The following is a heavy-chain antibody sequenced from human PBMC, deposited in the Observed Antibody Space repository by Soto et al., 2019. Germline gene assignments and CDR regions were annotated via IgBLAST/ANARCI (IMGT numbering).Heavy chain of an antibody. CDR1: GYTFTGYY. V-gene: IGHV1-2*02. Sequence: GPSVKVSCKASGYTFTGYYMHWVRQAPGQGLEWMGWINPNSGGTNYAQKFQGRVTMTRDTSISTAYMELSRLRSDDTAVYYCAREVGSDTAMVTANWFDPWGQGTLVTVSS. CDR3: AREVGSDTAMVTANWFDP. J-gene: IGHJ5*02. CDR2: INPNSGGT. D-gene: IGHD5-18*01.